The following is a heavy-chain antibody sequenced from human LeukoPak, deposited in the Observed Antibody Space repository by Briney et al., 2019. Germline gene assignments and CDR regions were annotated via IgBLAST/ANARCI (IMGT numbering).Heavy chain of an antibody. Sequence: SETLSLTCTVSGVSISSSNYYWGWLRQPPGKGLEWIGSIYYSGSTYYNPSLKSRVTISVDTSKNQFSLKLSSVTAADTAGYYCARDPGGKAEGAFDLWGRGTLVTVSS. J-gene: IGHJ2*01. CDR3: ARDPGGKAEGAFDL. D-gene: IGHD4-23*01. CDR2: IYYSGST. V-gene: IGHV4-39*07. CDR1: GVSISSSNYY.